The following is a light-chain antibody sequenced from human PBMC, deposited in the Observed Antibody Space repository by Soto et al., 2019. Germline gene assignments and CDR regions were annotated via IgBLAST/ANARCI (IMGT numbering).Light chain of an antibody. Sequence: VLTQSPGTLSLSPGERATLSCRASQSVSSSYLALYQHKPGQAPRLLIYGASSRATGIPDRFSGSRSGAEFTLTINSLQSEDFAVYYCQPYNNWPLTFGGGTKVDIK. J-gene: IGKJ4*01. CDR1: QSVSSSY. CDR3: QPYNNWPLT. V-gene: IGKV3-20*01. CDR2: GAS.